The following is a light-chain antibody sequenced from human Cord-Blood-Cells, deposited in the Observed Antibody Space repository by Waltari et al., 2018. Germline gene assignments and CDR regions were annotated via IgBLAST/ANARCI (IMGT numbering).Light chain of an antibody. Sequence: SLLTQPPSASGTPGQRVTISRSGSSSNIGSNTVNWYQQLPGTAPKLLIYSNNQRPSGVPDRFSGSKSGTSASLAISGLQSEDEADYYCAAWDDSLNGPVFGGGTKLTVL. CDR1: SSNIGSNT. CDR2: SNN. J-gene: IGLJ2*01. V-gene: IGLV1-44*01. CDR3: AAWDDSLNGPV.